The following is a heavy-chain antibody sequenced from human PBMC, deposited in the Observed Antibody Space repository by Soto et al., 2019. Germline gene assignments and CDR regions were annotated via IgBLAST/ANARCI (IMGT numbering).Heavy chain of an antibody. CDR3: VREDSRVSYNQSASNYFDY. Sequence: PSQTLSLTCVISGDSVSSNSAAWNWIRQSPSRGLEWLGRTYYRSRWYNDYAVSVKSRITINPDTSKNQFSLQLNSVTTEDTDVYYCVREDSRVSYNQSASNYFDYWGQATPVTVSP. CDR1: GDSVSSNSAA. V-gene: IGHV6-1*01. D-gene: IGHD1-26*01. J-gene: IGHJ4*02. CDR2: TYYRSRWYN.